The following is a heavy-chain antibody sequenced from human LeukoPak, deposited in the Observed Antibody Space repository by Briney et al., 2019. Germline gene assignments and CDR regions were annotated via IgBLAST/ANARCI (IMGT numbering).Heavy chain of an antibody. CDR2: INHSGST. V-gene: IGHV4-34*01. D-gene: IGHD5-12*01. J-gene: IGHJ4*02. Sequence: SETLSLTCAVYGGSFSGYYWSWIRQPPGKGLEWIGEINHSGSTNYNPSLKSRVTISVDTSENQFSLKLSSVTAADTAVYYCARAVRGYSGSKYYFDYWGQGALVTVSS. CDR3: ARAVRGYSGSKYYFDY. CDR1: GGSFSGYY.